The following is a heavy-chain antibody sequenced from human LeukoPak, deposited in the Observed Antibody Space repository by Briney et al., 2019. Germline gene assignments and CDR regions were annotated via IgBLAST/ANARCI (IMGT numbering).Heavy chain of an antibody. CDR1: GGSISSGSYY. Sequence: SETLSLTCTVSGGSISSGSYYWSWIRQPAGKGLEWIGSIYHSGITDYNPSLKSRVTISVDTSKNQFSLKLSSVTAADTAVYYCARDRGYCSSTSCQDYYYYYYMDVWGKGTTVTISS. V-gene: IGHV4-39*07. CDR2: IYHSGIT. D-gene: IGHD2-2*01. J-gene: IGHJ6*03. CDR3: ARDRGYCSSTSCQDYYYYYYMDV.